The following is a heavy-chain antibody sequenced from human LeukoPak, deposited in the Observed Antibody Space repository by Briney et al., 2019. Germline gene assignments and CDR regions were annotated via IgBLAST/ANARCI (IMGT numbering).Heavy chain of an antibody. CDR1: GYTFTIYG. CDR3: ARDLLPSDY. J-gene: IGHJ4*02. D-gene: IGHD2/OR15-2a*01. Sequence: AASVTVSCKASGYTFTIYGISWVRQAPGQGREGMGWISAYNGNTNYAQKLQGRVTMTTDTSTSTAYMELRSLRSDDTAVYYCARDLLPSDYWGQGTLVTVSS. CDR2: ISAYNGNT. V-gene: IGHV1-18*01.